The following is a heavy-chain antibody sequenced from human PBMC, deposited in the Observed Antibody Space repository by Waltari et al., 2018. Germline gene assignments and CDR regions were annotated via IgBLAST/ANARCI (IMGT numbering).Heavy chain of an antibody. CDR3: ATDNLNAFHN. CDR2: VSPLNGKT. Sequence: QVQLLQSGAEVKEPGASVKVSCRASGYSFPSVGISWVGLAPGQGLEWVGWVSPLNGKTNDAQNGQDRVTMTTDTSTSTAYMELRSLRFDDTAVYFCATDNLNAFHNWGQGTLVTVSS. J-gene: IGHJ4*02. V-gene: IGHV1-18*04. D-gene: IGHD1-20*01. CDR1: GYSFPSVG.